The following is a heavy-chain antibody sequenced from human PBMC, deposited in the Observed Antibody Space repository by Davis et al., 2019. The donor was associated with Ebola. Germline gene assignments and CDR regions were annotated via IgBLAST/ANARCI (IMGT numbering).Heavy chain of an antibody. Sequence: ASVKVSCKASGYSFTHYSFSWVRQAPGQGLEWMGLINPSIGNTSLAQKFQGRVTLTRDTSTSTVHMDLSSLKSEDTAIYYCASGEFVDFWGQGTLVTVSS. CDR3: ASGEFVDF. CDR2: INPSIGNT. J-gene: IGHJ4*02. D-gene: IGHD3-10*01. V-gene: IGHV1-46*01. CDR1: GYSFTHYS.